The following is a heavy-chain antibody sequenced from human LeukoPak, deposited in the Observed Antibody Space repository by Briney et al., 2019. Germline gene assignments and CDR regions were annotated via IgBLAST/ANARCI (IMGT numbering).Heavy chain of an antibody. Sequence: PSETLSLTCTVSGGSISSDYWSWIRQPPGKGLEWIGYIYYSGTTKQNPSLKSRVTLSVDTSKNQLYLKLNSVTAADTAVYYCARDSRGYYDSSGYFDHWGQGTLVTVSS. CDR3: ARDSRGYYDSSGYFDH. V-gene: IGHV4-59*01. CDR1: GGSISSDY. CDR2: IYYSGTT. D-gene: IGHD3-22*01. J-gene: IGHJ4*02.